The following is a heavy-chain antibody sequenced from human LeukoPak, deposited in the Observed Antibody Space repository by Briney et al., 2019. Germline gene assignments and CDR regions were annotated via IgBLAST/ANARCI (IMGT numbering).Heavy chain of an antibody. CDR3: VSRSGLGIGY. Sequence: SETLSLTCAVYGGSLSGYYWSWIRQPPGKGLEWIGEINHSGSTNYNPSLKSRVTISVDTSKNQFSLKLSSVTAADTAVYYCVSRSGLGIGYWGQGTLVTVSS. J-gene: IGHJ4*02. D-gene: IGHD6-19*01. CDR1: GGSLSGYY. CDR2: INHSGST. V-gene: IGHV4-34*01.